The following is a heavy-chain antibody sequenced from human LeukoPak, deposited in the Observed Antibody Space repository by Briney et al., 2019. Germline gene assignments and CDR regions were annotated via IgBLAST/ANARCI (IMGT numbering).Heavy chain of an antibody. V-gene: IGHV3-23*01. CDR1: GFTFSTYA. CDR2: IGGGGPTT. CDR3: ARGFLGGTDQYFDS. Sequence: PGGSLRLSCVASGFTFSTYAMNWVRQAPAKGLEWVSTIGGGGPTTDYADSVKDRFTISRDNSKNTLYLQMNSLRAEDTAVYFCARGFLGGTDQYFDSWGQGTLVTVSS. D-gene: IGHD6-19*01. J-gene: IGHJ4*02.